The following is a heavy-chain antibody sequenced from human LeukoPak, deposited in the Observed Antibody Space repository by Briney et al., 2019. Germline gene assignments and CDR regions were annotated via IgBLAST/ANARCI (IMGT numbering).Heavy chain of an antibody. D-gene: IGHD2-2*01. V-gene: IGHV3-21*01. Sequence: GGSLRLSCAASGFTFSSYSMNWVRQAPGKGLEWVSSISSSSSYIYYADSVKGRFTISRDNAKNSLYLQMNSLRAEDTAVYYCARDHFESSSTSCYDYWGQGTLVTVSS. CDR2: ISSSSSYI. J-gene: IGHJ4*02. CDR3: ARDHFESSSTSCYDY. CDR1: GFTFSSYS.